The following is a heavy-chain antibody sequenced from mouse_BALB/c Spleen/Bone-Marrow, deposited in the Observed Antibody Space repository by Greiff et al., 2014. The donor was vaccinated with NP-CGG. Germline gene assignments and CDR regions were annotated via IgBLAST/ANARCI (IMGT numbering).Heavy chain of an antibody. CDR3: APLTGSMDY. CDR1: GFTFRTYT. Sequence: VQLKESGGGLVQPGGSLKLSCAASGFTFRTYTMSWVRQTPEKRLEWVAYISNAGGVTYYQDTVKGRFTISRDNAKNTLYLQMSGLKSEDTAMYYCAPLTGSMDYWGQGTSVTVSS. CDR2: ISNAGGVT. V-gene: IGHV5-12-2*01. J-gene: IGHJ4*01.